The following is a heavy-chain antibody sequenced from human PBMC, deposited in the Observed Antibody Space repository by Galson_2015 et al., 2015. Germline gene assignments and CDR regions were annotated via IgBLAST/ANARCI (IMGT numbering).Heavy chain of an antibody. Sequence: AVKVSCKASGGTFSSYAISWVRQAPGQGLEWMGGIIPIFGTANYAQKFQGRVTITADESTSTAYMELSSLRSEDTAVYYCAREGLMTTVTTGWFAPWGQASLVAVSS. CDR3: AREGLMTTVTTGWFAP. D-gene: IGHD4-17*01. CDR2: IIPIFGTA. J-gene: IGHJ5*02. V-gene: IGHV1-69*13. CDR1: GGTFSSYA.